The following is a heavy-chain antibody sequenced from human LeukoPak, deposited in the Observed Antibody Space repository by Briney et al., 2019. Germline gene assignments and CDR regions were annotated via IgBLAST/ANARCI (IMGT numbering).Heavy chain of an antibody. D-gene: IGHD5-18*01. CDR2: ISWNSGSI. J-gene: IGHJ6*03. CDR1: GFTFDDYA. CDR3: ARDVLDTAMAVDYYYYYMDV. V-gene: IGHV3-9*01. Sequence: PGRSLRLSCAASGFTFDDYAMHWVRQAPGKGLEWVSGISWNSGSIGYADSVKGRFTISRDNAKNSLYLQMNSLRAEDTAVYYCARDVLDTAMAVDYYYYYMDVWGKGTTVTVSS.